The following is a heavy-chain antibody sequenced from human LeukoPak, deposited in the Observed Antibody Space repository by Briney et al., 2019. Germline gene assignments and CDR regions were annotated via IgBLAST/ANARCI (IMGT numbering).Heavy chain of an antibody. CDR2: IIHSGGT. J-gene: IGHJ4*02. CDR1: GESFSGYY. D-gene: IGHD5-12*01. V-gene: IGHV4-34*12. CDR3: ARVSGYDWESFYDY. Sequence: SETLSLTCAVYGESFSGYYWNWIRQPPGKGLEWIGEIIHSGGTNYNPSLKSRVTISVDTSKNQFSLKLSSVTAADTAMYYCARVSGYDWESFYDYWGQGSLVTVSS.